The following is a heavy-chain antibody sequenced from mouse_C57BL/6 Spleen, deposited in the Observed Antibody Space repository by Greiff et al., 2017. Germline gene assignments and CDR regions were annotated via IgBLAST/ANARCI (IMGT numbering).Heavy chain of an antibody. V-gene: IGHV2-2*01. CDR2: IWSGGST. J-gene: IGHJ3*01. CDR3: ARPHYDYPWFAY. D-gene: IGHD2-4*01. Sequence: QVQLQQSGPGLVQPSQSLSITCTVSGFSLTSYGVHWVRQSPGKGLEWLGVIWSGGSTDYNAAFISRLSISKDNSKSQVFFKMNSLQADDTAIYYCARPHYDYPWFAYGGQGTLVTVSA. CDR1: GFSLTSYG.